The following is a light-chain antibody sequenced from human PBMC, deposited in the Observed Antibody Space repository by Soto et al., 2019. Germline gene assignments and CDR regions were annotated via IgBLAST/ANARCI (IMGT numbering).Light chain of an antibody. CDR2: GNT. V-gene: IGLV1-40*01. J-gene: IGLJ1*01. CDR3: QSYDSSQTIYV. CDR1: SSNIGAGYD. Sequence: QSVLTQPPSVSGAPGQRVTISCIGSSSNIGAGYDVHWYRQLPGTAPKLLIFGNTNRPSGVPDRFSGSKSGTSASLAITGLQAEDEADYYCQSYDSSQTIYVFGTGTKVTVL.